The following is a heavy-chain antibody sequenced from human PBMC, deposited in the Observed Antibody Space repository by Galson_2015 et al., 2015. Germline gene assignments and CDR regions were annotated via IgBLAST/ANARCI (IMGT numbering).Heavy chain of an antibody. CDR1: GFSLSNTRMG. V-gene: IGHV2-26*01. J-gene: IGHJ5*02. Sequence: PALVKPTQTLTLTCIVSGFSLSNTRMGVSWIRQPPGKALEWLAHIFSNDEKSYSTSLKSRLTISKDTSKSQVVLTMTNMDPVDTASYYCARIGWGLERQRGGFDPWGQGTLVTVSS. CDR3: ARIGWGLERQRGGFDP. CDR2: IFSNDEK. D-gene: IGHD3-3*01.